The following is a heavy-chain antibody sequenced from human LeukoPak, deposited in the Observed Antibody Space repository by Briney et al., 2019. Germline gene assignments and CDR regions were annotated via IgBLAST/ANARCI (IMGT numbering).Heavy chain of an antibody. D-gene: IGHD6-19*01. CDR2: VYSGGST. CDR1: GFAAKSSF. CDR3: AKLIAVARYFDY. V-gene: IGHV3-66*04. Sequence: GGSLRLSCAASGFAAKSSFMTWVRQAPGKGLEWVSVVYSGGSTSYADSVKGRFTISRDNSKNTLYLQMNSLRAEDTAVYYCAKLIAVARYFDYWGQGTLVTVSS. J-gene: IGHJ4*02.